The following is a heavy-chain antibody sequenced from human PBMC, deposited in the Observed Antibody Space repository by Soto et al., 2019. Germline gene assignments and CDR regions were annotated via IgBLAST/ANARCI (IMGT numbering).Heavy chain of an antibody. J-gene: IGHJ4*02. D-gene: IGHD3-3*01. CDR2: INHSGST. CDR3: ARVFRAYYDFWSGYSTSFDY. Sequence: SETLSLTCAVYGGSFSGYYWSWIRQPPGKGLEWIGEINHSGSTNYNPSLKSRVTISVDTSKNQFSLKLSSVTAADTAVYYCARVFRAYYDFWSGYSTSFDYWGQGTLVTVSS. CDR1: GGSFSGYY. V-gene: IGHV4-34*01.